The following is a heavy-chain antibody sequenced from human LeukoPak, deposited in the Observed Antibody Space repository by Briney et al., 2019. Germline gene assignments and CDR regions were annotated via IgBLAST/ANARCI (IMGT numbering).Heavy chain of an antibody. CDR2: ISGSGGST. J-gene: IGHJ6*02. CDR1: GFTFSSYA. Sequence: GGSLRLSCAASGFTFSSYAMSWVRQAPGKGLEWVSAISGSGGSTYYADSVKGRFTISRDNSKNTLYLQMDSLRVVDTAVYFCARDVEGYYYGMDVWGQGTTITVSS. CDR3: ARDVEGYYYGMDV. V-gene: IGHV3-23*01. D-gene: IGHD2-21*01.